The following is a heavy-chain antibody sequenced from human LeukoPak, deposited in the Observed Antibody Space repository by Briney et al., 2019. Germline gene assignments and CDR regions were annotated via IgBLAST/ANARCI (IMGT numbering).Heavy chain of an antibody. CDR1: GGSFTNYY. J-gene: IGHJ6*03. Sequence: SEALSLTCAVYGGSFTNYYWSWIRQPAGKGLEWIGRIYTSGSTNYNPSLKSRVTMSVDTSKNQFSLKLSSVTAADTAVYYCARDSSKESVTTSVNYYYYYYMDVWGKGTTVTVSS. V-gene: IGHV4-4*07. D-gene: IGHD4-11*01. CDR2: IYTSGST. CDR3: ARDSSKESVTTSVNYYYYYYMDV.